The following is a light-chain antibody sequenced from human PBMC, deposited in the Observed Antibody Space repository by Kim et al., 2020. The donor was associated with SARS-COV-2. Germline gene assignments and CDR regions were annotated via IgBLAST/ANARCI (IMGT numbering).Light chain of an antibody. J-gene: IGKJ1*01. Sequence: ASGGDRVTITCRASQDISKYLAWFQLKPGKAPKLLIYAASGWQPGVPSRFSGSGSGTDFTLTVTSLQPEDVATYYCQKCDSAPWTFGQGTKVDIK. CDR2: AAS. CDR3: QKCDSAPWT. CDR1: QDISKY. V-gene: IGKV1-27*01.